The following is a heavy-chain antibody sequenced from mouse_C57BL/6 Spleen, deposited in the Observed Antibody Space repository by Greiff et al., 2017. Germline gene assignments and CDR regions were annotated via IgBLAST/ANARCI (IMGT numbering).Heavy chain of an antibody. CDR3: ARPNWDDAMDY. CDR1: GYAFSSSW. CDR2: IYPGDGDT. J-gene: IGHJ4*01. Sequence: VMLVESGPELVKPGASVKISCKASGYAFSSSWMNWVKQRPGKGLEWIGRIYPGDGDTNYNGKFKGKATLTADKSSSTAYMQLSSLTSEDSAVYFCARPNWDDAMDYWGQGTSVTVSS. D-gene: IGHD4-1*01. V-gene: IGHV1-82*01.